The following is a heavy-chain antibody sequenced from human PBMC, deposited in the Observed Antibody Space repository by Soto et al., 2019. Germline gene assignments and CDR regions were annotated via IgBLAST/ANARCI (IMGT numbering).Heavy chain of an antibody. CDR3: ARERTGPNYFDY. Sequence: QVQLVQSGAEVKKPGASVKVSCKASGYTFTSYDINWVRQATGQGLEWMGWMNPNSGNTADAQKFQGRVPMNRNTSISTAYMELSSLRSEDTAVYYCARERTGPNYFDYWGQGTLVTVSS. CDR1: GYTFTSYD. CDR2: MNPNSGNT. V-gene: IGHV1-8*01. J-gene: IGHJ4*02.